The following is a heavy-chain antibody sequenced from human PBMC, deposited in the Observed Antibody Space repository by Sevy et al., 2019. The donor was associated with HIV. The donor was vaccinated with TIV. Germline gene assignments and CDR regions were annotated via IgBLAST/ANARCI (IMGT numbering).Heavy chain of an antibody. CDR1: GYTLAKFS. CDR2: FDPEDGDPEDGKT. Sequence: ASVKVSCKVSGYTLAKFSIHWVRQAPGKGLEWMTSFDPEDGDPEDGKTIYEQKFLGRVTMTEDTSTDTAYMELSSLRSDDTAVYYCATTKDDYDSSGYPFDYWGQGTLVTVSS. CDR3: ATTKDDYDSSGYPFDY. D-gene: IGHD3-22*01. J-gene: IGHJ4*02. V-gene: IGHV1-24*01.